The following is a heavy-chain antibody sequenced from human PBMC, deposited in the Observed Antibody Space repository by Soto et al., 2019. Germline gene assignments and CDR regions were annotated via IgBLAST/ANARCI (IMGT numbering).Heavy chain of an antibody. Sequence: QVQLQQWGAGLLKPSETLSLTCAVYGGSFSGYYWSWIRQPPGKGLEWIGEINHSGSTNYNPSLKSRVTISVDTSKNQFSLKLGSVTAADTAVYYCAREGVWGSYFWGQGTLVTVSS. CDR2: INHSGST. J-gene: IGHJ4*02. D-gene: IGHD3-16*01. V-gene: IGHV4-34*01. CDR3: AREGVWGSYF. CDR1: GGSFSGYY.